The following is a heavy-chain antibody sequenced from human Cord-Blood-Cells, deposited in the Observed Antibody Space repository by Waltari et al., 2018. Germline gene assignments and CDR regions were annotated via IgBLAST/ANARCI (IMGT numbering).Heavy chain of an antibody. CDR1: GGTFSSYA. V-gene: IGHV1-69*04. Sequence: QVQLVQSGAEVKKPGSSVKVSCKASGGTFSSYAISWVRQAPGQGLEWMGGISPILGIANYAQRFQGRVTITADESTSTAYMELSSLRSEDTAVYYCARDRQAAPNWFDPWGQGTLVTVSS. D-gene: IGHD6-6*01. CDR3: ARDRQAAPNWFDP. J-gene: IGHJ5*02. CDR2: ISPILGIA.